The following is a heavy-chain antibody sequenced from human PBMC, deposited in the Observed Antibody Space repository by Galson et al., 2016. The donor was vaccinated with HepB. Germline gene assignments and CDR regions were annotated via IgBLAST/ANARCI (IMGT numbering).Heavy chain of an antibody. Sequence: SLRLSCAASGFTFSNYAMHWVRQAPGKGLEWVAVISYDGSNKYYADSVKGRFTISRDNSKNTLYLQMNSLRAEDTAVYYCARDSIVGATESADYWGQGTLVTVSS. CDR3: ARDSIVGATESADY. V-gene: IGHV3-30-3*01. CDR1: GFTFSNYA. J-gene: IGHJ4*02. D-gene: IGHD1-26*01. CDR2: ISYDGSNK.